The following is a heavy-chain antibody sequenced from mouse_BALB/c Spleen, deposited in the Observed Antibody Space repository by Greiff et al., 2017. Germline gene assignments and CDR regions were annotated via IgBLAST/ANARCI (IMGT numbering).Heavy chain of an antibody. D-gene: IGHD2-14*01. CDR1: GFSLTSYG. CDR2: IWSGGST. V-gene: IGHV2-2*02. J-gene: IGHJ1*01. CDR3: ARTGYDGDWYFDV. Sequence: QVQLKESGPGLVQPSQSLSITCTVSGFSLTSYGVHWVRQSPGKGLEWLGVIWSGGSTDYNAAFISRLSISKDNSKSQVFFKMNSLQANDTAIYYCARTGYDGDWYFDVGGAGTTVTVSS.